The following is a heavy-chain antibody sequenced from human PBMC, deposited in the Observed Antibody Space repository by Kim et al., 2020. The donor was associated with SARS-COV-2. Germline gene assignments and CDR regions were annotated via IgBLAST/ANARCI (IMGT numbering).Heavy chain of an antibody. V-gene: IGHV3-30*04. CDR2: ISYDGSNK. CDR3: ARDQAEQWLAPPDENYYYGMDV. J-gene: IGHJ6*02. CDR1: GFTFSSYA. D-gene: IGHD6-19*01. Sequence: GGSLRLSCAASGFTFSSYAMHWVRQAPGKGLEWVAVISYDGSNKYYADSVKGRFTISRDNSKNTLYLQMNSLRAEDTAVYYCARDQAEQWLAPPDENYYYGMDVWGQGTTVTVSS.